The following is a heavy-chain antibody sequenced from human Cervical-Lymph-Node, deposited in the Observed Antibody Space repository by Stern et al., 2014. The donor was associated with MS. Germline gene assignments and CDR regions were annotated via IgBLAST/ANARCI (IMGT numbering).Heavy chain of an antibody. D-gene: IGHD1-26*01. CDR2: ISPKTGSA. CDR1: GYTFTAYF. Sequence: VQLVESGAEVERPGASVKVSCKASGYTFTAYFLHWVRQAPGQGLEWMGWISPKTGSATYAQKFQDRVTMTRDTSFNTGYMEVSSLRSDDTAVYYCARDRGSYSDYWGQGTLVAVSS. V-gene: IGHV1-2*02. J-gene: IGHJ4*02. CDR3: ARDRGSYSDY.